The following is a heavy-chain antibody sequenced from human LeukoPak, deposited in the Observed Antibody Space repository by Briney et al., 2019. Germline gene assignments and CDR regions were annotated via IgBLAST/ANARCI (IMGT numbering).Heavy chain of an antibody. CDR2: ISSSGGIT. D-gene: IGHD3/OR15-3a*01. Sequence: QSGGSLRLSCAASGFTFSNYGMTWIRQAPGKGLEWVSAISSSGGITYYADSVKGRFTISRDNSKNTLYLEMNSLRGEDTAVYYCARILDHYDFPNNWFDRWGEGTLVTVSS. J-gene: IGHJ5*02. CDR3: ARILDHYDFPNNWFDR. CDR1: GFTFSNYG. V-gene: IGHV3-23*01.